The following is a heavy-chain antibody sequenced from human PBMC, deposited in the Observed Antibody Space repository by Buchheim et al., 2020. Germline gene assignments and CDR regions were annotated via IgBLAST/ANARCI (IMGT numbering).Heavy chain of an antibody. CDR3: ARLGSGGYYGSGSPYYFDY. V-gene: IGHV4-34*01. CDR1: GGSFSGYY. J-gene: IGHJ4*02. D-gene: IGHD3-10*01. Sequence: QVQLQQWGAGLLKPSETLSLTCAVYGGSFSGYYWSWIRQPPGKGLEWIGEINHSGSTNYNPSLKSRVTISVDTSKNQFSLKLSSVTAADTAVYYCARLGSGGYYGSGSPYYFDYWGQGTL. CDR2: INHSGST.